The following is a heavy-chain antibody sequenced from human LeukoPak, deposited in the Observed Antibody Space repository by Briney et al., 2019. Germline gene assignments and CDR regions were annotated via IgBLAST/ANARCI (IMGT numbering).Heavy chain of an antibody. D-gene: IGHD6-6*01. Sequence: SETLSLTCAVYGGSFSGYYWSWIRRPPGKGLEWIGEINHSGSTNYNPSLKSRVTISVDTSKNQFSLKLSSVTAADTAVYYCARVRYSSSYYYYYYYMDVWGKGTTVTVSS. J-gene: IGHJ6*03. CDR3: ARVRYSSSYYYYYYYMDV. V-gene: IGHV4-34*01. CDR1: GGSFSGYY. CDR2: INHSGST.